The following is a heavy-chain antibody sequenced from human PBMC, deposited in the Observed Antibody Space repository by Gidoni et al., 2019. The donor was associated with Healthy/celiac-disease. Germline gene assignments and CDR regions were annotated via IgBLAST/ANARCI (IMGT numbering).Heavy chain of an antibody. Sequence: EVQLVESGGGLVQPGGSLRLSCEASGFTFSSYRMNWVLQAPGKGLGWFSYMSSRSSTIYNAESVKGRFTISRDNTKNSLYLQKNSLRAEDTAVYYCARVEMDQSYVWGSYLPFDAFDIWGQGTMVTVSS. CDR3: ARVEMDQSYVWGSYLPFDAFDI. V-gene: IGHV3-48*01. J-gene: IGHJ3*02. CDR2: MSSRSSTI. D-gene: IGHD3-16*02. CDR1: GFTFSSYR.